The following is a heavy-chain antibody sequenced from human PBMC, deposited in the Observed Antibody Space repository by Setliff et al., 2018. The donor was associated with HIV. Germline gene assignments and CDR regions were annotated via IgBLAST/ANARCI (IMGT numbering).Heavy chain of an antibody. Sequence: GGSLRLSCAASGFTFSDHWMHWVRQAPGKGLVWVSRITGDGSSTRYADSVNGRFTISRDNAKNTMYLEMNSLRAEDTAVYYCARDTEMITTTDAFDIWGQGTMVTVSS. CDR2: ITGDGSST. J-gene: IGHJ3*02. D-gene: IGHD3-22*01. V-gene: IGHV3-74*01. CDR3: ARDTEMITTTDAFDI. CDR1: GFTFSDHW.